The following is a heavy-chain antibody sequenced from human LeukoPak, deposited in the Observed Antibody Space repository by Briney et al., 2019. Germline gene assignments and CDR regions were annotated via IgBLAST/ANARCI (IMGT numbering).Heavy chain of an antibody. Sequence: ASVKVSCKASGYTFTGYYIHWVRQAPGQGLEWMGWINPHSGGTNYAQKFQGRATMTRDTSITTAYMELSRLRSDDTAVYYCARGVGAAASKHFAFWGQGTLVTVSS. CDR1: GYTFTGYY. J-gene: IGHJ4*02. V-gene: IGHV1-2*02. CDR2: INPHSGGT. CDR3: ARGVGAAASKHFAF. D-gene: IGHD2-15*01.